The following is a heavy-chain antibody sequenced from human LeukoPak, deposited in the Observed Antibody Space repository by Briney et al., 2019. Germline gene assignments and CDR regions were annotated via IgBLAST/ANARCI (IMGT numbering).Heavy chain of an antibody. V-gene: IGHV3-23*01. CDR1: GFTFSSYA. D-gene: IGHD5-18*01. CDR2: ISGSGGST. Sequence: GGSLRLSCAASGFTFSSYAMSWARQAPGKGLEWVSAISGSGGSTYYADSVKGRFTISRDNSKNTLYLQMNSLRAEDTAVYYCAKDRYSYGYLFPYFDYWGQGTLVTVSS. CDR3: AKDRYSYGYLFPYFDY. J-gene: IGHJ4*02.